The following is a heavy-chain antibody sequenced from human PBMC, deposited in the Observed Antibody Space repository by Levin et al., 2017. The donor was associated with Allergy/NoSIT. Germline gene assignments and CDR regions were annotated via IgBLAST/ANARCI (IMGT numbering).Heavy chain of an antibody. V-gene: IGHV3-30*18. J-gene: IGHJ6*02. D-gene: IGHD3-22*01. CDR1: GFSFSSYG. CDR3: AKVAHFDSSGTCGMDL. CDR2: ISFDGGII. Sequence: GGSLRLSCAASGFSFSSYGMHWVRQAPGKGLEWVAVISFDGGIIYYADSMKGRFIISRDNSKNTLFLQMNSLSIEDTAVYYCAKVAHFDSSGTCGMDLWGQGTTVTVAS.